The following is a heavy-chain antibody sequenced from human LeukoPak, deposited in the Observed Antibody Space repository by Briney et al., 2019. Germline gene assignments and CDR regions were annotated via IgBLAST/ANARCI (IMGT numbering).Heavy chain of an antibody. D-gene: IGHD3-10*01. CDR3: ATLYGSSRGAFDY. CDR2: LYSGGGT. V-gene: IGHV3-53*01. J-gene: IGHJ4*02. CDR1: GFIVSSNY. Sequence: PGGSLRLSCAASGFIVSSNYMSWVRQAPGKGLEWVSVLYSGGGTYYADSVKGRFTISRDNSKNTLYLQTNSLRAEDAAIYYCATLYGSSRGAFDYWGQGTLVTVSS.